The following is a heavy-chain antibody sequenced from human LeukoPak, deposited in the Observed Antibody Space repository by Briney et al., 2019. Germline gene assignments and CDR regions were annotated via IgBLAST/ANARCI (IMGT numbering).Heavy chain of an antibody. J-gene: IGHJ6*02. CDR2: FDPEDGET. Sequence: ASVKVSCTVSGYTLTELSMHWVRQAPGKGLEWMGGFDPEDGETIYAQKFQGRVTMTEDTSTDTAYMELSSLRSEDTAVYYCATDLPGTYYYYGMDVWGQGTTVTVSS. V-gene: IGHV1-24*01. D-gene: IGHD1/OR15-1a*01. CDR3: ATDLPGTYYYYGMDV. CDR1: GYTLTELS.